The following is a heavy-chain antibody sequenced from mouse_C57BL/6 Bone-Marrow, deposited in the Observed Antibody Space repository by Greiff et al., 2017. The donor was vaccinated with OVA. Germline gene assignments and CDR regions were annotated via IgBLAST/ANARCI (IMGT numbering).Heavy chain of an antibody. CDR1: GFTFSDYG. CDR2: ISSGSSTI. J-gene: IGHJ3*01. CDR3: ARTAY. V-gene: IGHV5-17*01. Sequence: EVKVEESGGGLVKPGGSLKLSCAASGFTFSDYGMHWVRQAPEKGLEWVAYISSGSSTIYYADTVKGRFTISRDNAKNTLFLQMTSLRSEETAMYYCARTAYWGQGTLVTVSA.